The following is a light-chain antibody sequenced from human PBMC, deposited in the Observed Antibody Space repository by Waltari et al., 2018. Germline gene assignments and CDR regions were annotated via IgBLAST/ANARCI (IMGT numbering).Light chain of an antibody. CDR3: QQRAISPLT. V-gene: IGKV3-20*01. CDR1: QTVSKNY. J-gene: IGKJ4*01. CDR2: DAS. Sequence: EIVLTQSPGTLSLSPGERATLSCRASQTVSKNYLAGYQQKPGQAPRLLIDDASNRDTGIPDRFSGSGSGTDFTLTISRLEPEDFAVYYCQQRAISPLTFGGGTKVEI.